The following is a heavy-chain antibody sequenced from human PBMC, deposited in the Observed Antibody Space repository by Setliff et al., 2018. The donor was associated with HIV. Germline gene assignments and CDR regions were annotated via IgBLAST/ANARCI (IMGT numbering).Heavy chain of an antibody. J-gene: IGHJ3*02. Sequence: ESLKISCVASGYSFTNKWIGWVRQTPGKGLEWMGIIYPGDSQTKYSPSFQGQVTISADKSISTAYLQCSSLRSEDTAVYYCARTNLCYGALRGSPGAFDIWGQGTMVTVSS. V-gene: IGHV5-51*01. CDR3: ARTNLCYGALRGSPGAFDI. CDR1: GYSFTNKW. D-gene: IGHD3-16*01. CDR2: IYPGDSQT.